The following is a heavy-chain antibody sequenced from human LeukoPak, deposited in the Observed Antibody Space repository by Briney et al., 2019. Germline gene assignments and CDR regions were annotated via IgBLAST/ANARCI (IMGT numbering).Heavy chain of an antibody. J-gene: IGHJ6*03. D-gene: IGHD3-9*01. CDR1: GGSLSSYY. Sequence: PSETLSLTCTVSGGSLSSYYWSWIRQPPGKGLEWIGYIYYSGSTNYNPSLKSRVTISVDTSKNQFSLKLSSVTAADTAVYYCARIHYDILTGHPYYYYYYMDVWGKGTTVTVSS. V-gene: IGHV4-59*01. CDR2: IYYSGST. CDR3: ARIHYDILTGHPYYYYYYMDV.